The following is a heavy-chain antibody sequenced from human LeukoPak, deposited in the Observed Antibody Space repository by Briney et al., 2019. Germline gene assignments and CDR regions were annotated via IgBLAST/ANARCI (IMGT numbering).Heavy chain of an antibody. D-gene: IGHD6-19*01. V-gene: IGHV1-18*04. Sequence: WASVKVSCKASGHTFTSYGISWVRQAPGQGLEWMGWISAYNGNTNYAQKLQGRVTMTTDTSTSTAYMELRSLRSDDTAVYYCARDGRAVAGDAEYFQHWGQGTLVTVSS. CDR1: GHTFTSYG. J-gene: IGHJ1*01. CDR2: ISAYNGNT. CDR3: ARDGRAVAGDAEYFQH.